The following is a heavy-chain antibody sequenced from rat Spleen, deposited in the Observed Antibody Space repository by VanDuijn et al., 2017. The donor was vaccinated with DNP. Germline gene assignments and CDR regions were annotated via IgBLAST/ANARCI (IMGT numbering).Heavy chain of an antibody. V-gene: IGHV5-34*01. CDR3: SSQGTTVTTGWLTY. CDR2: ISSSSSFI. J-gene: IGHJ3*01. Sequence: EVQLVESGGGLLQPGRSLKLSCVASGFTFSSYWMYWIRQAPGKGLEWVASISSSSSFIYYADSVKGRFTISRENAKNTLYLQMTSLRSEDTALYYCSSQGTTVTTGWLTYWGQGTLVTVSS. D-gene: IGHD1-11*01. CDR1: GFTFSSYW.